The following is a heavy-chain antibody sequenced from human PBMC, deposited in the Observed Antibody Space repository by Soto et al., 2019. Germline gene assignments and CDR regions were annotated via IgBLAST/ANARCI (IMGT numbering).Heavy chain of an antibody. CDR3: ARGPVVGTYYDSPLDH. J-gene: IGHJ4*02. D-gene: IGHD3-16*01. Sequence: LRLSCTASGFTFSAYAMNWVRQAPGKGLEYVSGISSNGGSIFYADSVKGRFTISRDNSKSTLYLQMGSLRAEDMAEYYCARGPVVGTYYDSPLDHWGQGTLVTVSA. V-gene: IGHV3-64*02. CDR2: ISSNGGSI. CDR1: GFTFSAYA.